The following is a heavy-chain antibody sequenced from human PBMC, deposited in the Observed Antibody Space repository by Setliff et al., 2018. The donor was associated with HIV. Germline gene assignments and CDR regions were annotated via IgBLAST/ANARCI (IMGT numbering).Heavy chain of an antibody. Sequence: TSETLSLSCAASGFTFSTYAMSWVRQAPGKGLEWVSAISGSGGSTYYADSVKGRFTISRDNSKNTLYLQMNSLRAEDTAVYYCAKGQGGGPSYSLDYWGQGTLVTVSS. V-gene: IGHV3-23*01. J-gene: IGHJ4*02. CDR1: GFTFSTYA. CDR3: AKGQGGGPSYSLDY. CDR2: ISGSGGST. D-gene: IGHD3-10*01.